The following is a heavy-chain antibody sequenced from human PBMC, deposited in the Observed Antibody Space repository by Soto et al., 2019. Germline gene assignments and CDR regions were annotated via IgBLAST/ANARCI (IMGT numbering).Heavy chain of an antibody. CDR3: ARGTFWSGYFIFSTNPNEYYFDY. CDR1: GYTFTSYD. V-gene: IGHV1-8*01. J-gene: IGHJ4*02. CDR2: MNPTSGNT. Sequence: ASVKVSCKASGYTFTSYDINWVRQATGQGLGRMGWMNPTSGNTGYAQKFQGRVTMTRNTSISTAYMELSSLRSEDTAVYYCARGTFWSGYFIFSTNPNEYYFDYWGQGTLVTVSS. D-gene: IGHD3-3*01.